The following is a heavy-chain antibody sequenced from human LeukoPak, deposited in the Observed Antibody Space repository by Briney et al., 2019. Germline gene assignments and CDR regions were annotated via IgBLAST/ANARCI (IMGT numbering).Heavy chain of an antibody. CDR2: MNPNSGNT. CDR3: ARGSSGWYYFDY. CDR1: GYTFTSYD. Sequence: ASVKVSCKASGYTFTSYDINRVRQATGQGLEWMGWMNPNSGNTGYAQKFQGRVTMTRNTSISTAYMELSSLRSEDTAVYYCARGSSGWYYFDYWGQGTLVTVSS. V-gene: IGHV1-8*01. J-gene: IGHJ4*02. D-gene: IGHD6-19*01.